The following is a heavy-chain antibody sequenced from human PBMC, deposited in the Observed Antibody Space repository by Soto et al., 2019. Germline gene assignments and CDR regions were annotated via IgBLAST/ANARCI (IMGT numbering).Heavy chain of an antibody. D-gene: IGHD6-6*01. J-gene: IGHJ6*02. CDR2: IWFDGSNE. V-gene: IGHV3-33*01. Sequence: GGSLRLSCAASGFTFSIYGMHWVRLAPGKGLEWVAVIWFDGSNEYYADSMKGRFTISRDNSRNTLYLQMNSLRAEDTAVYYCARGSMDGMDVWGQGTTVTVSS. CDR3: ARGSMDGMDV. CDR1: GFTFSIYG.